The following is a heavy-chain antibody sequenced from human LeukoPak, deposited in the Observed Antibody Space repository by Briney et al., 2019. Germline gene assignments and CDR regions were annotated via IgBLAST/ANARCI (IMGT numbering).Heavy chain of an antibody. D-gene: IGHD1-7*01. CDR1: GGSISSNNW. V-gene: IGHV4-4*02. J-gene: IGHJ6*02. CDR3: ARDNWNYGSSMDV. CDR2: IYYSGST. Sequence: SGTLSLTCAVSGGSISSNNWWNWVRQPPGKGLEWIGYIYYSGSTNYNPSLKSRVTISVDTSKNQFSLKLSSVTAADTAVYYCARDNWNYGSSMDVWGQGTTVTVSS.